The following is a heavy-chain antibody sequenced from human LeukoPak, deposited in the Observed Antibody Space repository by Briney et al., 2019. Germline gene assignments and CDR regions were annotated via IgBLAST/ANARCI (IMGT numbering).Heavy chain of an antibody. CDR2: INPNSGGT. Sequence: ASVKVSCKASGYTFTGYYMHWVRQAPGQGLEWMGWINPNSGGTNYAQKFQGRVTMTRDTSISTAYMELSSLRSEDTAVYYCARDSGDYGDPSGAFDIWGQGTMVTVSS. V-gene: IGHV1-2*02. D-gene: IGHD4-17*01. J-gene: IGHJ3*02. CDR3: ARDSGDYGDPSGAFDI. CDR1: GYTFTGYY.